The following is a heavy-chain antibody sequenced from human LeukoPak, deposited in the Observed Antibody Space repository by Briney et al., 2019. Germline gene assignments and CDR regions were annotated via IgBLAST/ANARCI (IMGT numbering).Heavy chain of an antibody. CDR2: ISYDETNK. CDR3: AKEITRPNRAVAGLNY. CDR1: GFTFSSYG. Sequence: PGGSLRLSCAASGFTFSSYGVHWVRQAPGKGLEWVALISYDETNKYYADSVRGRFTISRDNSKDTLYLQMNSLRAEDTAVYYCAKEITRPNRAVAGLNYWGQGTLVTVSS. J-gene: IGHJ4*02. V-gene: IGHV3-30*18. D-gene: IGHD6-19*01.